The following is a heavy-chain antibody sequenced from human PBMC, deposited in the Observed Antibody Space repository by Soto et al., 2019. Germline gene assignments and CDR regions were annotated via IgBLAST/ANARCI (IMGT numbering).Heavy chain of an antibody. Sequence: GESLRISCNASGYKFTTFCLNWVLQTPGKGLDWLGRIDPTDSFTNYSPPFECHVTISVDRSISTAYLQWNSLQASDTAIYYCARPASGGSRDAFDVWGQGTTVTVSS. V-gene: IGHV5-10-1*01. CDR2: IDPTDSFT. D-gene: IGHD2-15*01. CDR3: ARPASGGSRDAFDV. CDR1: GYKFTTFC. J-gene: IGHJ3*01.